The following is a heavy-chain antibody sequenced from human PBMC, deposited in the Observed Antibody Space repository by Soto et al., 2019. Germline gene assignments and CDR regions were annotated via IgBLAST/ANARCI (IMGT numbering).Heavy chain of an antibody. J-gene: IGHJ5*02. Sequence: EVQLVESGGGLVQPGGSLRLSCAASGFSFSSYWIHWVRQAPGKGLVWVSRIKTDGSSTDYADSVKGRFTISRDNAKNTLYLQMNSLSAEDTAVYYCATGTARTTFHWFDPWGQGTLVTVTS. D-gene: IGHD2-21*02. CDR1: GFSFSSYW. V-gene: IGHV3-74*01. CDR2: IKTDGSST. CDR3: ATGTARTTFHWFDP.